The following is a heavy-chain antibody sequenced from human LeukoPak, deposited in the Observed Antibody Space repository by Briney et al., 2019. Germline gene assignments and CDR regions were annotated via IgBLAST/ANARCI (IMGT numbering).Heavy chain of an antibody. CDR1: GFTFSSYG. D-gene: IGHD4-11*01. CDR3: AKDKSNYEWFDP. V-gene: IGHV3-23*01. Sequence: GGSLRLSCAASGFTFSSYGMSWVRQAPGKGLEWVSAISGSGGSTYYADSVKGRFTISRDNSKNTLYLQMNSLRAEDTAVYYCAKDKSNYEWFDPWGQGTLVTVSS. J-gene: IGHJ5*02. CDR2: ISGSGGST.